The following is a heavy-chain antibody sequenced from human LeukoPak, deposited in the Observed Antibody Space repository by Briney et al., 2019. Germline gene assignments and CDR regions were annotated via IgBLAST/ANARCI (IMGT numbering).Heavy chain of an antibody. CDR3: ANKEGYGASDY. Sequence: PGGFLRLSCAASGFTFSNYAMNWVRQAPGMGLEWVATISAGGDGTYFADFVRGRFTISRDNSRSTLYMQMNRLRTEDTAIYYCANKEGYGASDYWGQGTLVTVSS. V-gene: IGHV3-23*01. CDR2: ISAGGDGT. D-gene: IGHD4-17*01. J-gene: IGHJ4*02. CDR1: GFTFSNYA.